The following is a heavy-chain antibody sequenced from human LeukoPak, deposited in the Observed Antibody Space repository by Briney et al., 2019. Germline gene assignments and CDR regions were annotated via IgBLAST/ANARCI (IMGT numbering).Heavy chain of an antibody. V-gene: IGHV1-24*01. CDR2: FDPEDGET. CDR3: ATNPSQNGGGSSYIY. D-gene: IGHD2-15*01. J-gene: IGHJ4*02. Sequence: ASVKVSCKVSGYTHTELSMHWVRQAPGKALEWMGGFDPEDGETIYAQKFQGRVTMTEDTSTDTAYMELSSLRSEDTAVYYCATNPSQNGGGSSYIYWGQGTLVTVSS. CDR1: GYTHTELS.